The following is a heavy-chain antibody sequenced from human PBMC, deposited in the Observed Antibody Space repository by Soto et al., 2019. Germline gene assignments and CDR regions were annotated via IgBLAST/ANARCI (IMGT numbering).Heavy chain of an antibody. Sequence: SETLSLTCTVSNGSISTYYWSWIRQPPGKGLEWIGYMYSSGSTHYNPSLKSRVTISIDTSKNQFSLKLSSVTAADKAVYYCAIVNVLDSSGYGMSDYWAQGTLVTVSS. V-gene: IGHV4-4*09. CDR3: AIVNVLDSSGYGMSDY. CDR2: MYSSGST. CDR1: NGSISTYY. J-gene: IGHJ4*02. D-gene: IGHD3-22*01.